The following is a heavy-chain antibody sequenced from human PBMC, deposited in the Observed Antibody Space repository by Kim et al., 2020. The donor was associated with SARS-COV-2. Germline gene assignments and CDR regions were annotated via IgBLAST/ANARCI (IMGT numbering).Heavy chain of an antibody. V-gene: IGHV3-7*01. Sequence: GGSLRLSCAASGFTFSSYWMSWVRQAPGKGLEWVAYIRQDGVDKFYVDSVKGRFTISRDNAKKSLYLQMNSLSAEDTAVYYCARKLEPGGQGNLVTVSP. CDR3: ARKLEP. CDR1: GFTFSSYW. J-gene: IGHJ4*02. D-gene: IGHD1-1*01. CDR2: IRQDGVDK.